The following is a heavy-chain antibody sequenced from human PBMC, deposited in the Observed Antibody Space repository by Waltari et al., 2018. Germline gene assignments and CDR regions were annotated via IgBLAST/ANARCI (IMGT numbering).Heavy chain of an antibody. CDR3: ARGKVTIFGVVITYWYFDL. V-gene: IGHV4-31*03. CDR2: IYHSGST. Sequence: QVQLQESGPGLVKPSQTLSLTCTVSGGSISSGGYYWRWIRQHPGTGLEWIGYIYHSGSTYYNPSLKSRVTISVDRSKNQFSLKLSSVTAADTAVYYCARGKVTIFGVVITYWYFDLWGRGTLVTVSS. D-gene: IGHD3-3*01. J-gene: IGHJ2*01. CDR1: GGSISSGGYY.